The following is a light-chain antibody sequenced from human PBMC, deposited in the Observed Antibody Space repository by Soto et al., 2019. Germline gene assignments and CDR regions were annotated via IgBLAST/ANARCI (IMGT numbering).Light chain of an antibody. Sequence: QSVLTQPPSASGTPGQRVTISCSGSNSNIGINTVSWYQQVPGTAPRVLIYADNQRPSGVPDRFSGSKSGTSASLAISWLQSEDEAAYYCAVWDDTLNGRYVFGTGTKVTVL. J-gene: IGLJ1*01. CDR3: AVWDDTLNGRYV. V-gene: IGLV1-44*01. CDR2: ADN. CDR1: NSNIGINT.